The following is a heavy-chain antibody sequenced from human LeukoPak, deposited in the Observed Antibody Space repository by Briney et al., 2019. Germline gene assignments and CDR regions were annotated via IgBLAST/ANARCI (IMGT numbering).Heavy chain of an antibody. J-gene: IGHJ3*02. CDR3: ARPESFTIFGAFDI. Sequence: GESLKISCKGSGYSFTSYWIGWVRQMPGKGLEWMGIIYPGDSDIRHSPSFQGQVTISADKSISTAYLQWSSLKASDTAMYYCARPESFTIFGAFDIWGQGTMVTVSS. D-gene: IGHD3-3*01. CDR2: IYPGDSDI. CDR1: GYSFTSYW. V-gene: IGHV5-51*01.